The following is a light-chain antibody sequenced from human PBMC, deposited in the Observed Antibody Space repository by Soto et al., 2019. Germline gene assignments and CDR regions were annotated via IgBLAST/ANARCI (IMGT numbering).Light chain of an antibody. J-gene: IGLJ2*01. CDR1: SSNIGAGYD. CDR3: RSYDSSLSGFVV. CDR2: GNS. Sequence: QSVLTQPPSVSGAPGQRVTISCTGSSSNIGAGYDVHWYQQLPGTAPKLLIYGNSNRPSGVPDRFPGSKSGTSASLAITGLQAEDEADYYCRSYDSSLSGFVVFGGGTKLTVL. V-gene: IGLV1-40*01.